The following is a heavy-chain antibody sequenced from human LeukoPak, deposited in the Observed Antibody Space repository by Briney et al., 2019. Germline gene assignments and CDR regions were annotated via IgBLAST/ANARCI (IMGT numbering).Heavy chain of an antibody. J-gene: IGHJ6*03. D-gene: IGHD1-14*01. CDR1: GGSISSGGYY. V-gene: IGHV4-31*03. Sequence: SETLSLTCTVSGGSISSGGYYWSWIRQHPGKGLEWIGYIYYSGSTYYNPSLKSRVTISVDTSKNQFSLKLSSVTAADTAVYYCARAHSEKGRAVGYYYYYMDVWGKGTTVTVSS. CDR3: ARAHSEKGRAVGYYYYYMDV. CDR2: IYYSGST.